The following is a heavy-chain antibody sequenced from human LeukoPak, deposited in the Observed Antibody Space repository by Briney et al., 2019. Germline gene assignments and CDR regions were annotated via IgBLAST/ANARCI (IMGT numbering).Heavy chain of an antibody. CDR3: ARETWSGYLDY. D-gene: IGHD2-8*02. V-gene: IGHV4-4*07. CDR1: GGSISSFT. Sequence: SETLSLTCTVSGGSISSFTWSWIRQPAGKGLEWIGRIYTTGSTNYNPSLKSRVTMSVDTSKNQFSLRLSSVTAADTAVYFYARETWSGYLDYWGQGTLVTVSS. J-gene: IGHJ4*02. CDR2: IYTTGST.